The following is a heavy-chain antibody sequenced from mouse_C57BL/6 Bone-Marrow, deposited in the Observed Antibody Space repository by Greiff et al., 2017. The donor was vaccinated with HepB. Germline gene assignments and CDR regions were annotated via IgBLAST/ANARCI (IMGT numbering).Heavy chain of an antibody. CDR1: GYSFTDYN. CDR3: AGGSRMVDY. J-gene: IGHJ4*01. Sequence: EVKLQQSGAELARPGASVKISCKASGYSFTDYNMNWVKQSNGKSLEWIGVINPNYGTTSYNQKFKGKATLTVDQSSSTAYMQLNSLTSEDSAVYYCAGGSRMVDYWGQGTSVTVSS. CDR2: INPNYGTT. V-gene: IGHV1-39*01. D-gene: IGHD1-1*01.